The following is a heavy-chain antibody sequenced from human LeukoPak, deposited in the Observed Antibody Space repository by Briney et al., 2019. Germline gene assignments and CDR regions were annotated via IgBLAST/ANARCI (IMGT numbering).Heavy chain of an antibody. Sequence: GGSLRLSCAASGFTFSNYAMSWVRQAPGRGLEWVSAISGSGGSTYYADSVKGRFTISRDTSKNTLYLQMNSLRAEDTAVYYCAKDSAPAALNYFDYWGQGTLVTVSS. CDR1: GFTFSNYA. V-gene: IGHV3-23*01. CDR3: AKDSAPAALNYFDY. J-gene: IGHJ4*02. D-gene: IGHD2-2*01. CDR2: ISGSGGST.